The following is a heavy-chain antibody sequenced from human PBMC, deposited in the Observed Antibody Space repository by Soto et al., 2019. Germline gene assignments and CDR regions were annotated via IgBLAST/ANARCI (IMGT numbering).Heavy chain of an antibody. CDR2: ISSSSSTI. Sequence: PGGSLRLSCAASGFTFSSYSMNWVRQAPGKGLEWVSYISSSSSTIYYADSVKGRFTISRDNAKNSLYLQMNSLRAGDTAVYYCARAPSFPDYYDYIWGSYRLGSYYFDYWGQGTLVTVSS. D-gene: IGHD3-16*02. V-gene: IGHV3-48*01. J-gene: IGHJ4*02. CDR1: GFTFSSYS. CDR3: ARAPSFPDYYDYIWGSYRLGSYYFDY.